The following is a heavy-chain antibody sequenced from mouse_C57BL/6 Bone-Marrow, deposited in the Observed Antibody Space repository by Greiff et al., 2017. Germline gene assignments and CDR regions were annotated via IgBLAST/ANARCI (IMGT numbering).Heavy chain of an antibody. V-gene: IGHV1-72*01. D-gene: IGHD2-3*01. CDR3: ARGWLLPYANAMGY. CDR2: IDPNSGGT. CDR1: GYTFTSYW. Sequence: QVQLQQPGAELVKPGASVKLSCKASGYTFTSYWMHWVKQRPGRGLEWIGGIDPNSGGTKYNEKFKSKATLTVDKSSSTAYMQLSSLTSEDSAVYYCARGWLLPYANAMGYWGQGASVTVAS. J-gene: IGHJ4*01.